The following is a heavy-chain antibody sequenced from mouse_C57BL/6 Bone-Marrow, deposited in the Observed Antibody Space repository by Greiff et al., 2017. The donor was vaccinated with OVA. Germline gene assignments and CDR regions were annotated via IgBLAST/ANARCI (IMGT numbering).Heavy chain of an antibody. D-gene: IGHD1-1*01. J-gene: IGHJ4*01. Sequence: QVQLQQPGAELVRPGSSVKLSCKASGYTFTSYWMDWVKQRPGQGLEWIGNIYPSDSETHYNQKFKDKATLTVDKSSSTAYMQLSSLTSEDSAVYYCARTDWVTTVVATRYAMDYWGQGTSVTVSS. V-gene: IGHV1-61*01. CDR3: ARTDWVTTVVATRYAMDY. CDR1: GYTFTSYW. CDR2: IYPSDSET.